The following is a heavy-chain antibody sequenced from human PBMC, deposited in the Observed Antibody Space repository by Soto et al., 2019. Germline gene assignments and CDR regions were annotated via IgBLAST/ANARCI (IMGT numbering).Heavy chain of an antibody. D-gene: IGHD3-3*01. V-gene: IGHV3-23*01. CDR3: AKDGGNTYYDFWSAYNY. CDR1: GFTFSSYA. CDR2: ISGSGGST. Sequence: GGSLRLSCAASGFTFSSYAMSWVRQAPGKGLEWVSAISGSGGSTYYADSVKGRFTISRDNSKNTLYLQMNSLRAEDTAVYYCAKDGGNTYYDFWSAYNYWGQGTLVTVSS. J-gene: IGHJ4*02.